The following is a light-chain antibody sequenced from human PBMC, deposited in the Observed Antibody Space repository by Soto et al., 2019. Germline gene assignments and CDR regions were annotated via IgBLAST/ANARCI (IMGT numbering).Light chain of an antibody. CDR1: QGSRND. CDR3: LHDYNYPPS. CDR2: AAS. V-gene: IGKV1-6*01. J-gene: IGKJ1*01. Sequence: AIQMTQSPSSLSASVGDRVTITCRASQGSRNDLGWYQQKPGQAPTLLIYAASSLQSGVPSRFSGRRSGTDFTLTSSSLQHHDFASYYCLHDYNYPPSFGHGTKVEIK.